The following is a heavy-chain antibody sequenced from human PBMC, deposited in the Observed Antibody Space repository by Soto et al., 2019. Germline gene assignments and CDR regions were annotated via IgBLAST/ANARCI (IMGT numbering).Heavy chain of an antibody. V-gene: IGHV3-33*01. D-gene: IGHD1-1*01. Sequence: GGSLRLSCAASGFTFSSYGMHWVRQAPGKGLGWVAVIWYDGSNKYYADSVKGRFTISRDNSKNTLYLQMNSLRAEDTAVYYCATETGRYYYYYYGMDVWGQGTTVTVSS. CDR1: GFTFSSYG. J-gene: IGHJ6*02. CDR3: ATETGRYYYYYYGMDV. CDR2: IWYDGSNK.